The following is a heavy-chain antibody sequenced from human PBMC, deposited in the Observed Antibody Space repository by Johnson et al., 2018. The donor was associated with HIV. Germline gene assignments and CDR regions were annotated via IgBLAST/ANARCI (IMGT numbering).Heavy chain of an antibody. V-gene: IGHV3-30*04. CDR2: ISYDGSNK. CDR1: GFTFSRYA. D-gene: IGHD7-27*01. CDR3: ARGSLSGVPDI. Sequence: VQLVESGGGVVQPGRSLRLSCAASGFTFSRYAMHWVRQAPGKGLEWVAVISYDGSNKYYADSVKGRFTISRDNSKNTLYLQMNRLGAEDTAVYYCARGSLSGVPDIWGQGTMVTVSS. J-gene: IGHJ3*02.